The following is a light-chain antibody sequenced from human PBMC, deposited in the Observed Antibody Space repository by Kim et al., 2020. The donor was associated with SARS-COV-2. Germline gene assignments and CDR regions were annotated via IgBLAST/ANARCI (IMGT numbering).Light chain of an antibody. CDR1: DTGSKS. Sequence: PGKTATITCGTDDTGSKSVHWYQQKPGQAPALVIYKNYVRPSGIPERFSGSNSGNTATLTISRVEAGDEADYYCQVWHTSSDPFVFGTGTKVTV. CDR2: KNY. V-gene: IGLV3-21*04. J-gene: IGLJ1*01. CDR3: QVWHTSSDPFV.